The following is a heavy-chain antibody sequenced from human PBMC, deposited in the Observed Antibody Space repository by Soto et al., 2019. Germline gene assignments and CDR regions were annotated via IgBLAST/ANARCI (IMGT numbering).Heavy chain of an antibody. CDR2: IYYSGST. V-gene: IGHV4-31*03. D-gene: IGHD5-18*01. Sequence: SETLSLTCTVSGGSISSGGYYWSWIRQHPGKGLEWIGYIYYSGSTYYNPSLKSRVTISVDTSKNQFSLKLSSVTAADTAVYYCARDKHVDTAMVYYDYWGQGTLVTVSS. J-gene: IGHJ4*02. CDR3: ARDKHVDTAMVYYDY. CDR1: GGSISSGGYY.